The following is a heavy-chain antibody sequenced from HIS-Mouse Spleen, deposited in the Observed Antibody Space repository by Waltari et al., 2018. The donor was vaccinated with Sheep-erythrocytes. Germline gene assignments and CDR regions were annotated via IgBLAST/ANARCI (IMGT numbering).Heavy chain of an antibody. CDR3: ARFYGDFTRAFDI. V-gene: IGHV1-18*01. CDR2: VRAYNGNT. J-gene: IGHJ3*02. CDR1: GYTFTSYG. D-gene: IGHD4-17*01. Sequence: QVQLVQSGAEVKKPGASVKVSCKASGYTFTSYGISWVRQAPGQGLEWMGWVRAYNGNTNYARKLQGRVTMTTDTATSTDYMELRSLGSDDTAVYYCARFYGDFTRAFDIWGQGTMVTVSS.